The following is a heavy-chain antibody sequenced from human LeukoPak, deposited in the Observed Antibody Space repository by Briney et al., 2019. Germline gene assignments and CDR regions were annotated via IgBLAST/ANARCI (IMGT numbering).Heavy chain of an antibody. CDR3: ARASSRGWYRWNYYFDY. D-gene: IGHD1-7*01. J-gene: IGHJ4*02. V-gene: IGHV3-43*02. CDR1: GFNFSAYA. CDR2: ISGDGTGK. Sequence: GGSLRLSCAASGFNFSAYAMHWVRQAPGKGLEWVALISGDGTGKYSADSVKGRFTISRDNSKNYLYLQMNSLRTEDTALYYCARASSRGWYRWNYYFDYWGQGSLVTVSS.